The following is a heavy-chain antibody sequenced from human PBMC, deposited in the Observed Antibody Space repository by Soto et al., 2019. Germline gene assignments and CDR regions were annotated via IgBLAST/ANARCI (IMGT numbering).Heavy chain of an antibody. CDR2: IKQDGSEK. D-gene: IGHD3-22*01. J-gene: IGHJ4*02. V-gene: IGHV3-7*05. CDR3: ASGLSNYYDSSGYFDY. Sequence: GGSLRLSCAASGFTFSSYWMSWVRQAPGKGLEWVANIKQDGSEKYYVDSVKGRFTISRDNAKNSLYLQMNSLRAEDTAVYYCASGLSNYYDSSGYFDYWGQGTLVTVSS. CDR1: GFTFSSYW.